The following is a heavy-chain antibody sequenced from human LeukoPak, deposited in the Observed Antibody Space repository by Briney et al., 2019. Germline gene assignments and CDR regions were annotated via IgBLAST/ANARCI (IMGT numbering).Heavy chain of an antibody. CDR2: ISYTGNP. CDR3: ARHADNSLYRFDY. J-gene: IGHJ4*02. Sequence: SETLSLTCTVSGGSMSSNYWTWIRQPPGEGLEWIGYISYTGNPNYNASLKSRVTISLDTSKNQFSLRLTSVTAADTAVYYCARHADNSLYRFDYWGQGTLVTVSS. D-gene: IGHD1-1*01. V-gene: IGHV4-59*08. CDR1: GGSMSSNY.